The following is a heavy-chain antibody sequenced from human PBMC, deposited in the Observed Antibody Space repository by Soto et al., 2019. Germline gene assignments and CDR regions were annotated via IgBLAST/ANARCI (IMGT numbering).Heavy chain of an antibody. V-gene: IGHV3-7*01. CDR2: IKQDGSQK. Sequence: GGSLRLSCAASGFTLSSYWMNWVRLAPGEGLEWVANIKQDGSQKSYVDSVKGRFTISRDNAKNSLYLQMSSLRAEDTAVYYCMTSVTTHDYWGHGTLVTVSS. D-gene: IGHD4-17*01. CDR3: MTSVTTHDY. CDR1: GFTLSSYW. J-gene: IGHJ4*01.